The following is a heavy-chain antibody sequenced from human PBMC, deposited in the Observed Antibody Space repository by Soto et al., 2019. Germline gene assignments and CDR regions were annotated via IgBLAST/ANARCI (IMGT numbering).Heavy chain of an antibody. Sequence: GGSLRLSCAASGFTFSSYSMNWVRQAPGKGLEWVSYISSSSSTIYYADSVKGRFTISRDNAKDSLYLQMNSLRDEDTAVYYCARDGNCNGGSCARNGYSHGFNYWGQGTLVTVSS. CDR1: GFTFSSYS. D-gene: IGHD2-15*01. V-gene: IGHV3-48*02. J-gene: IGHJ4*02. CDR2: ISSSSSTI. CDR3: ARDGNCNGGSCARNGYSHGFNY.